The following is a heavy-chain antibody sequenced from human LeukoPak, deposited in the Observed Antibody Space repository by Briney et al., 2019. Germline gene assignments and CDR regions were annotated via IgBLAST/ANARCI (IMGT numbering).Heavy chain of an antibody. J-gene: IGHJ4*02. CDR1: SFTFSSYW. CDR3: ARGRWQIDY. V-gene: IGHV3-7*03. CDR2: IKEDGSKT. D-gene: IGHD4-23*01. Sequence: GGSLRLSCAASSFTFSSYWMTWVRQAPGKGLEWVANIKEDGSKTFYVDSVKGRFTISRDNSKNTLYLQMNSLRAEDTAVYYCARGRWQIDYWGQGTLVTVSS.